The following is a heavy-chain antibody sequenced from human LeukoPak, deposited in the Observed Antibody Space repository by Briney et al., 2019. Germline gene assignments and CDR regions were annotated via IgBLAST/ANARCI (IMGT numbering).Heavy chain of an antibody. CDR3: AREATTSRPGDY. Sequence: GGSQRLSCAASGFTFSNIWMKWVRQAPGKGLEWVANVNQDGSETHYVDSVKGRFTISRDNAKNSLFLQLNSLRAEDTAVYYCAREATTSRPGDYWGLGTLVTVSS. D-gene: IGHD1-1*01. CDR2: VNQDGSET. J-gene: IGHJ4*02. CDR1: GFTFSNIW. V-gene: IGHV3-7*01.